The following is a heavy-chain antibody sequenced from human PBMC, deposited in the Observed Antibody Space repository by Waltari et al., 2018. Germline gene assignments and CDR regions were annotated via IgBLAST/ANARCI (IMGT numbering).Heavy chain of an antibody. CDR3: ASQSTTLFDY. J-gene: IGHJ4*02. V-gene: IGHV3-33*01. D-gene: IGHD2-15*01. CDR2: IWHDGSNE. Sequence: QVQLVESGGGVVQPGRSLRLAGEASGFTLSRFGIHWVRQAPGKGLEWVAVIWHDGSNEYYVDSVKGRFTISRDNSKNTLYLQMNSLRAEDSAVYYCASQSTTLFDYWGQGTLVTVSS. CDR1: GFTLSRFG.